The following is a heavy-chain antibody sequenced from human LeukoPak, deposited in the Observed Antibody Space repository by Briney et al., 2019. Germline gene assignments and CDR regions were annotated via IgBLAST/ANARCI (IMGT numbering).Heavy chain of an antibody. CDR1: GGSISSYY. CDR2: IYYSGST. D-gene: IGHD6-13*01. CDR3: ARGGAAAGTFDY. Sequence: SETLSLTCTVSGGSISSYYWSWIRQPPGKGLEWIGYIYYSGSTNYNPSLKSRVTISVDTSKNQFPLKLSSVTAADTAVYYCARGGAAAGTFDYWGQGTLVTVSS. J-gene: IGHJ4*02. V-gene: IGHV4-59*01.